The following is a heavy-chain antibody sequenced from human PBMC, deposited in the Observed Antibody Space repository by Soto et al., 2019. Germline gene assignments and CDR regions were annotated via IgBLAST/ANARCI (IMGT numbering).Heavy chain of an antibody. Sequence: HEHLVQSGAEVKRPGASLKVSCKASGYSFTGYYIHWVRQAPGQGLEWMGWINPDSGATNYAQNFQGRVTVSSDTSISTASMDLASLTSDDTAVYYCARGDDGTGGYPFPYFDYWGQGTLVIVSS. CDR1: GYSFTGYY. J-gene: IGHJ4*02. CDR2: INPDSGAT. V-gene: IGHV1-2*02. D-gene: IGHD2-8*02. CDR3: ARGDDGTGGYPFPYFDY.